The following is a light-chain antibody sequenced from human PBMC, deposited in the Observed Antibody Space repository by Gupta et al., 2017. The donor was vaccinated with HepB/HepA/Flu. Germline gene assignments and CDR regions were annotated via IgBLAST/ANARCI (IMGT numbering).Light chain of an antibody. CDR3: QQANRVPRT. Sequence: IQLTPSPSSVSASYGDSVTITFRASQSISSAFAWYQKKPGTAPKLLCDGASSLQSGVPSRCSGGVSGKEFTITISTLKPEFFATYYRQQANRVPRTFGEGIKVEIK. V-gene: IGKV1-12*01. CDR1: QSISSA. J-gene: IGKJ4*01. CDR2: GAS.